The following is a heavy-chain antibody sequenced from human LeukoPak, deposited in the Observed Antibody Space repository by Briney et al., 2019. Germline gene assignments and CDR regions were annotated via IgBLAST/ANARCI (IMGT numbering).Heavy chain of an antibody. CDR2: ISYDGSNK. Sequence: GGSLRLSCAASGFTFSSYAMSWVRQAPGKGLEWVAVISYDGSNKYYADSVKGRFTISRDNSKNTLYLQMNSLRAEDTAVYYCARDAAGSPYCTNGVCYYNWFDPWGQGTLVTVSS. CDR1: GFTFSSYA. CDR3: ARDAAGSPYCTNGVCYYNWFDP. V-gene: IGHV3-30-3*01. J-gene: IGHJ5*02. D-gene: IGHD2-8*01.